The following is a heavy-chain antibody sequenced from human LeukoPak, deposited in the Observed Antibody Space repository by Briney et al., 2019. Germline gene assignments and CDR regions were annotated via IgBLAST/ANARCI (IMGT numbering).Heavy chain of an antibody. CDR3: ASAQRPWFFDY. V-gene: IGHV3-23*01. D-gene: IGHD3-22*01. CDR2: ITDSGAGT. Sequence: GGSLRLSCVASGFTFNIYAMSRVRQAPGKGLQWVSAITDSGAGTYYADSVKGRFTISRDNSRNTLYLQMNSLRVEDTAFYYCASAQRPWFFDYWGQGTLVTVSS. CDR1: GFTFNIYA. J-gene: IGHJ4*02.